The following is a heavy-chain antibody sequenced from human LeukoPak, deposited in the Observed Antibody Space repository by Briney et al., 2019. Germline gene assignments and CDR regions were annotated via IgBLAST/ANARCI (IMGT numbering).Heavy chain of an antibody. Sequence: PGRSLRLSCVASGFTFRTYGMHWVRQLPGQGLEWVAVAYDDGSNLYYADSVKGRFTISKDNSRNTVYLQMNSLRAEDTAVYSRATGGRYYYDHWGQGTLVTVSS. CDR1: GFTFRTYG. J-gene: IGHJ4*02. CDR3: ATGGRYYYDH. D-gene: IGHD3-22*01. V-gene: IGHV3-33*01. CDR2: AYDDGSNL.